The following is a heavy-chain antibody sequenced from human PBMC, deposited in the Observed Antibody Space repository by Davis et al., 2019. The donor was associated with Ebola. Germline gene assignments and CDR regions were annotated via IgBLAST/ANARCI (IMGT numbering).Heavy chain of an antibody. Sequence: PSETLSLTCTVSGGSISNHYWIWIRQSPGKGLEWIGYISDSGNTNYNPSLKSRVTITVDTSKNQLSLNLRSVTAADTAVYYCARAPREGSPRYYYYYGMDVWGQGTTVTVSS. CDR3: ARAPREGSPRYYYYYGMDV. J-gene: IGHJ6*02. V-gene: IGHV4-59*11. D-gene: IGHD1-26*01. CDR1: GGSISNHY. CDR2: ISDSGNT.